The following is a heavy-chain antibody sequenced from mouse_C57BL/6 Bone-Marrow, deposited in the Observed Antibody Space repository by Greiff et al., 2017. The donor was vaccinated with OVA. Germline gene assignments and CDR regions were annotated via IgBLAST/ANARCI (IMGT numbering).Heavy chain of an antibody. V-gene: IGHV5-4*01. CDR1: GFTFSSYA. D-gene: IGHD1-1*01. CDR2: ISDGGSYT. Sequence: DVMLVESGGGLVKPGGSLKLSCAASGFTFSSYAMSWVRQTPEKRLEWVATISDGGSYTYYPDNVKGRFTISRDNAKNNLYLQMSHLKSEDTAMYYCAREVDWYFDVWGTGTTVTVSS. CDR3: AREVDWYFDV. J-gene: IGHJ1*03.